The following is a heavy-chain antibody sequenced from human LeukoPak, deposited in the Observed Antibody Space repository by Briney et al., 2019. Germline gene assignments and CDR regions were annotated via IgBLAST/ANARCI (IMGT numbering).Heavy chain of an antibody. D-gene: IGHD3-22*01. V-gene: IGHV3-74*01. CDR2: INSDGSST. Sequence: GGSLRLSCAASGFTFDDYTMHWVRQAPGKGLVWVSRINSDGSSTSYADSVKGRFTISRDNAKNTLYLQMNSLRAEDTAVYYCARVRSGYYYPYYYYGMDVWGQGTTVTVSS. CDR1: GFTFDDYT. J-gene: IGHJ6*02. CDR3: ARVRSGYYYPYYYYGMDV.